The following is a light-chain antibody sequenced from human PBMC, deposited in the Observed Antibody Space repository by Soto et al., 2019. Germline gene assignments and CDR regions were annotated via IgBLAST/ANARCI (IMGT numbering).Light chain of an antibody. V-gene: IGKV3-15*01. Sequence: EIVMTQSPATLSVSPGERVTLSCRAIQGIGITLAWYQQKPGQTPRLLIYGASTRATGIPARFSGSGSGTEFTLTISSLQSEDFAVYYCQQYNNWPRTFGQGTKVDIK. CDR2: GAS. CDR3: QQYNNWPRT. CDR1: QGIGIT. J-gene: IGKJ1*01.